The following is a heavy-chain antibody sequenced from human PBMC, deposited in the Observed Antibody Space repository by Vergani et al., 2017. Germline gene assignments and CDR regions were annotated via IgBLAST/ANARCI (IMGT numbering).Heavy chain of an antibody. CDR1: GGSFSGYY. D-gene: IGHD1-26*01. V-gene: IGHV4-34*01. J-gene: IGHJ4*02. Sequence: QVQLQQWGAGLLKPSETLSLTCAVYGGSFSGYYWSWIRQPPGKGLEWIGEINHSGSTNYNPSLKSRVTISVDTSKNQFSLKLSSVTAADTAVYYCAKDLLTSGELPLFDSWGQGTLVTVSS. CDR2: INHSGST. CDR3: AKDLLTSGELPLFDS.